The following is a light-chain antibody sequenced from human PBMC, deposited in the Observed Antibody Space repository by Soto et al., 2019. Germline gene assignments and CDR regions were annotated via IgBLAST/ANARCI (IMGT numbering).Light chain of an antibody. CDR1: KLGDKY. V-gene: IGLV3-1*01. CDR2: QHN. Sequence: SYELTQPPSVSVSPGQTASITCSGDKLGDKYACWYQQKPGQSPMLVIYQHNKRPSGIPERFSGSNSGNTATLTISGTQAMDEADYYCQAWDSSTAPVVFGGGTQLTVL. CDR3: QAWDSSTAPVV. J-gene: IGLJ2*01.